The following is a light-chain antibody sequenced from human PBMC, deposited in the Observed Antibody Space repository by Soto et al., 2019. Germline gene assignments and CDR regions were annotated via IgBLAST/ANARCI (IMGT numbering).Light chain of an antibody. CDR2: EVT. J-gene: IGLJ3*02. V-gene: IGLV2-8*01. Sequence: QSVLTQPPSASGSPGQAVTISCTGTSSDLRDSDFISWYQLYPVKAPKLMIYEVTKRPSGVPDRFSGSKSVNMAYLTVSGLQAEDEAEYYCSSYADFNNVLFGGGTQLTVL. CDR1: SSDLRDSDF. CDR3: SSYADFNNVL.